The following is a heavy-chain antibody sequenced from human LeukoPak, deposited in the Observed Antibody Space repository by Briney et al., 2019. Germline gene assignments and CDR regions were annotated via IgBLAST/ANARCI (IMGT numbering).Heavy chain of an antibody. CDR2: ISDIGSI. Sequence: SETLSLTCTVSGGSISSYYWSWIRQPPGKGLEWIAYISDIGSINYNPSLKSRVTTSLDTSKNQFSLKLSSVTAADTAVYYCAGHHPRNTVDFWGQGTLVTVSS. CDR1: GGSISSYY. CDR3: AGHHPRNTVDF. V-gene: IGHV4-59*08. D-gene: IGHD2/OR15-2a*01. J-gene: IGHJ4*02.